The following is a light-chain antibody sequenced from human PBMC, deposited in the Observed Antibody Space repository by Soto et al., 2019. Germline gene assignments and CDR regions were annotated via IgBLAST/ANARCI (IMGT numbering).Light chain of an antibody. CDR3: QQYDSSPPSIT. CDR1: QSVTRSY. J-gene: IGKJ5*01. V-gene: IGKV3-20*01. Sequence: EIVLTQSPGTLSLSPGERATLSSRASQSVTRSYLAWYQQKPGQAPRLLIYGTTSRATGTPDRFSGSGSGTDFTLTINRLEPEDFAVYYCQQYDSSPPSITFGQGTRLEIK. CDR2: GTT.